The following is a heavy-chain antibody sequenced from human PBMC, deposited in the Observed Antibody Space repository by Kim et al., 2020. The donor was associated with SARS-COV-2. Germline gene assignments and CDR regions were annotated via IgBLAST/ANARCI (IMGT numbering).Heavy chain of an antibody. D-gene: IGHD6-13*01. CDR2: ISSSSSTI. V-gene: IGHV3-48*02. Sequence: GGSLRLSCAASGFTFSSYSMNWVRQAPGKGLEWVSYISSSSSTIYYADSVKGRFTISRDNAKNSLYLQMNSLRDEDTAVYYCARDQLPAAGTGLCDWLDPWGQGTLVPVSS. CDR1: GFTFSSYS. CDR3: ARDQLPAAGTGLCDWLDP. J-gene: IGHJ5*02.